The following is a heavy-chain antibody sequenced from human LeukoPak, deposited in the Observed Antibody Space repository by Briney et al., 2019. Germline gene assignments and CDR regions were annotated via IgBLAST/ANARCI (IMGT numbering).Heavy chain of an antibody. CDR2: IYYSGST. Sequence: PSETLSLTCTVCGGSISSSSYYWGWIRQPPGKGLEWIGSIYYSGSTYYNPSLKSRVTISVDTSKNQFSLKLSSVTAADTAVYYCARERMDTAMDSWGQGTLVTVSS. J-gene: IGHJ4*02. CDR3: ARERMDTAMDS. D-gene: IGHD5-18*01. V-gene: IGHV4-39*01. CDR1: GGSISSSSYY.